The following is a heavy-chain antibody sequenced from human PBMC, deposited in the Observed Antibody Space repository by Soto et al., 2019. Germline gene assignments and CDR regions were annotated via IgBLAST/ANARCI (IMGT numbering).Heavy chain of an antibody. CDR3: ASRTYSSSSTFDY. Sequence: ASETLSLTCAVSGGSINTYYWSWIRQPPGEGLEFLGYISYRGSTNYNPSLKSRVTISVDTSKNQFSLKLSSVAAEDTAVYYCASRTYSSSSTFDYWGQGTLVTVSS. V-gene: IGHV4-59*01. CDR2: ISYRGST. D-gene: IGHD6-6*01. J-gene: IGHJ4*02. CDR1: GGSINTYY.